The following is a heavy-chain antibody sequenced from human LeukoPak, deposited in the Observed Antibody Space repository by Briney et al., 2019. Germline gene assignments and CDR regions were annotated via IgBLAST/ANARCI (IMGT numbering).Heavy chain of an antibody. Sequence: GGSLRLSCAASGFTFSSYAMSWVRQAPGKGLEWASAISGSGGSTYYADSVKGRFTISRDNSKNTLYLQMNSLRAEDTAVYYCAKDRTDITMVRGVIGYYFDYWGQGTLVTVSS. CDR2: ISGSGGST. CDR3: AKDRTDITMVRGVIGYYFDY. CDR1: GFTFSSYA. J-gene: IGHJ4*02. V-gene: IGHV3-23*01. D-gene: IGHD3-10*01.